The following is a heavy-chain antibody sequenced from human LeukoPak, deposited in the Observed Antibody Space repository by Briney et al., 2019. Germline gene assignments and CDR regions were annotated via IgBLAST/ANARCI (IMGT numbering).Heavy chain of an antibody. Sequence: ASVKVSCKASGYTFTGYYMHWVRQAPGQGLEWMGRINPNSGGTNYAQKFQGMVTMTRDTSISTAYMELSRLRSDDTAVYYCARDLANDYSISPRLGEYYFDYWGQGTLVTVSS. V-gene: IGHV1-2*06. CDR1: GYTFTGYY. D-gene: IGHD4-11*01. CDR3: ARDLANDYSISPRLGEYYFDY. CDR2: INPNSGGT. J-gene: IGHJ4*02.